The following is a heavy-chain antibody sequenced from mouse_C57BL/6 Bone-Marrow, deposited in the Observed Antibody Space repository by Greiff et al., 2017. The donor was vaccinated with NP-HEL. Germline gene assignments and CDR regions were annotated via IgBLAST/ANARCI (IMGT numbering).Heavy chain of an antibody. CDR1: GFTFSSYA. D-gene: IGHD2-4*01. CDR3: ARYDYLYYYAMDY. V-gene: IGHV5-4*03. CDR2: ISDGGSYT. Sequence: EVKLMESGGGLVKPGGSLKLSCAASGFTFSSYAMSWVRQTPEKRLEWVATISDGGSYTYYPDNVQGRFTISRDNAKNNLYLQMSHLKSEDTAMYYCARYDYLYYYAMDYWGQGTSVTVSS. J-gene: IGHJ4*01.